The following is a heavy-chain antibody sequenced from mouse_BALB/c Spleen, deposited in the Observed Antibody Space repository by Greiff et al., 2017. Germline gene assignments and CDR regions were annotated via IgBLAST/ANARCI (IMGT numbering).Heavy chain of an antibody. V-gene: IGHV3-6*02. CDR1: GYSITSGYY. J-gene: IGHJ4*01. CDR3: ATSTMIYYYAMDY. CDR2: ISYDGSN. Sequence: EVHLVESGPGLVKPSQSLSLTCSVTGYSITSGYYWNWIRQFPGNKLEWMGYISYDGSNNYNPSLKNRISITRDTSKNQFFLKLNSVTTEDTATYYCATSTMIYYYAMDYWGQGTSVTVSS. D-gene: IGHD2-4*01.